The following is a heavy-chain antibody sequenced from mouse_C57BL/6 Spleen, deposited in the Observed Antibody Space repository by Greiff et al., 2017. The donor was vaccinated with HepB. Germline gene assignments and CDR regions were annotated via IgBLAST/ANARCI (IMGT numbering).Heavy chain of an antibody. CDR3: ARNTTVVATDY. D-gene: IGHD1-1*01. J-gene: IGHJ2*01. Sequence: QVQLKQPGTELVKPGASVKLSCKASGYTFTSYWMHWVRQRPGQGLEWIGNINPSNGGTNYNEKFKSKATLTVDKASSTAYMQISNLTSEDSAVYYCARNTTVVATDYWGQGTPLTVSS. V-gene: IGHV1-53*01. CDR1: GYTFTSYW. CDR2: INPSNGGT.